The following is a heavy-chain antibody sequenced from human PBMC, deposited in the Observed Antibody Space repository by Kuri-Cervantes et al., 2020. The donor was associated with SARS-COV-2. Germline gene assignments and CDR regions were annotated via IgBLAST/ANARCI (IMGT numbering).Heavy chain of an antibody. D-gene: IGHD3-22*01. Sequence: GEPLKISCAASGFTFSHFAMNWVRQAPGKGLEWVSAISGSAGNTYYEDPVKGRFTISRDNSKNMLYLQMNSLRADDPAVYYCAKRGYSDTSGYLGSCNSWGQGTLVTVSS. CDR2: ISGSAGNT. J-gene: IGHJ5*02. CDR1: GFTFSHFA. V-gene: IGHV3-23*01. CDR3: AKRGYSDTSGYLGSCNS.